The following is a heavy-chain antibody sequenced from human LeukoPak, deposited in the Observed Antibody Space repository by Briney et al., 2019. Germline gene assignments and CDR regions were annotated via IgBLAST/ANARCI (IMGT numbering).Heavy chain of an antibody. J-gene: IGHJ4*02. CDR3: ARETQYSGYDPLVDY. V-gene: IGHV4-34*01. Sequence: PSETLSLTCAVCGGSFGGYYWSWIRQPPGKGLEWIGEINHSGSTNYNPSLKSRVTISVDTSKNQFSLKLSSVTAADTAVYYCARETQYSGYDPLVDYWGQGTLVTVSS. CDR2: INHSGST. CDR1: GGSFGGYY. D-gene: IGHD5-12*01.